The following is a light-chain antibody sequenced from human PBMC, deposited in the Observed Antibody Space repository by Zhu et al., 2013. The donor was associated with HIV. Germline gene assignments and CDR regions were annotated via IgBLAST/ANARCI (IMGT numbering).Light chain of an antibody. J-gene: IGKJ4*01. CDR1: HSVRSG. CDR3: QQYDITPIT. CDR2: GAS. Sequence: EIVMTQSPDTLSLSPGERATLSCRAGHSVRSGLAWYQQKPGQPPRVVIYGASTRAAGVPDRFSGSGSGTDFTLTISRLEPEDFAVYYCQQYDITPITFGGGTKVEIK. V-gene: IGKV3-20*01.